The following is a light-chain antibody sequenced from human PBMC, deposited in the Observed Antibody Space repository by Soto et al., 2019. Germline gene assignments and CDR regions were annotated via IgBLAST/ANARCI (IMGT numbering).Light chain of an antibody. CDR3: QKYNTSPLT. J-gene: IGKJ4*01. CDR1: QGISNY. V-gene: IGKV1-27*01. Sequence: DIQMTQSPSSLSSSVGDIFTITWRASQGISNYLAWYQQKPGKVPKVLIYAASTLQSGVPSRFSGSGSGTDFTLTISSLQPEDVAAYYCQKYNTSPLTFGGGTKVDIK. CDR2: AAS.